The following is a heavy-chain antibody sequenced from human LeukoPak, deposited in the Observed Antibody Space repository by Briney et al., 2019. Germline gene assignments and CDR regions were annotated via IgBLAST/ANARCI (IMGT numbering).Heavy chain of an antibody. Sequence: PGRSLRLSCAASGFTFSSYAMHWVRQAPGKGLEWVAVISYDGSNKYYADSVKGRFTISRDNSKNTLYLQMNSLRAEDTAVYYCARDRSDFFDIWGQGTIVTVSS. CDR2: ISYDGSNK. D-gene: IGHD2-21*02. CDR1: GFTFSSYA. J-gene: IGHJ3*02. V-gene: IGHV3-30*04. CDR3: ARDRSDFFDI.